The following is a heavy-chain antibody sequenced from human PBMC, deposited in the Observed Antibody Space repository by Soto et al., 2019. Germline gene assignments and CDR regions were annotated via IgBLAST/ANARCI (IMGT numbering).Heavy chain of an antibody. J-gene: IGHJ6*02. D-gene: IGHD2-2*01. Sequence: QVQLVQSGAEVKKPGSSVKVSCKASGGTFSSYAISWVRQAPGQGLEWMGGIIPISETTNYAQKFKGRVTMTADESQSTAYMELSSLRSEDTAVYYCARSQGSSTSLEIYYYYYYGMDVWGQGTTVTVSS. CDR1: GGTFSSYA. CDR2: IIPISETT. V-gene: IGHV1-69*01. CDR3: ARSQGSSTSLEIYYYYYYGMDV.